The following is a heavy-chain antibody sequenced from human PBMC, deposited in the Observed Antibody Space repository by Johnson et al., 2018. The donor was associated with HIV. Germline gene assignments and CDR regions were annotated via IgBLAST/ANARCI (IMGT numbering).Heavy chain of an antibody. D-gene: IGHD3-10*01. CDR1: GFTFSDSY. CDR3: TAPLGRFRDLLGACDL. CDR2: ISSSDSAI. Sequence: QVQLVESGGGLVKPGGSLSLSCAASGFTFSDSYMNWIRQAPGKGLEWVSYISSSDSAIWYADSVKGRFTVSRDNAKNSLYLQMNGLRAVDTAVYYCTAPLGRFRDLLGACDLWGQGTMVTVSS. J-gene: IGHJ3*01. V-gene: IGHV3-11*01.